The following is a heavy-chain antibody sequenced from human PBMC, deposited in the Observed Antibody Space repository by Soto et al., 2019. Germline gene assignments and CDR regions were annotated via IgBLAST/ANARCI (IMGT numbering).Heavy chain of an antibody. CDR1: GGTFSSYA. D-gene: IGHD3-3*01. CDR2: IIPTFGTA. Sequence: QVQLVQSGAEVKKPGSSVKVSCKASGGTFSSYAISWVRQAPGQGLEWMGGIIPTFGTANYAQKFQGRVTITADESTSTADMELSSLRSEDTAVYYCARSPYYDFWSGYYRSFDYWGQGTLVTVSS. J-gene: IGHJ4*02. CDR3: ARSPYYDFWSGYYRSFDY. V-gene: IGHV1-69*01.